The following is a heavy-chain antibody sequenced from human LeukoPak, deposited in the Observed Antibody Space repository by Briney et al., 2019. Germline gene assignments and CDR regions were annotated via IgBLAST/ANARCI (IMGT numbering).Heavy chain of an antibody. D-gene: IGHD2-15*01. V-gene: IGHV4-61*02. CDR3: ARIFPGGYCSGGSCYADV. CDR1: GGSISSSSYY. J-gene: IGHJ6*04. Sequence: SETLSLTCTVSGGSISSSSYYWSWIRQPAGKGLEWIGRIYTSGSTNYNPSLKSRVTISVDTSKNQFSLKLSSVTAADTAVYYCARIFPGGYCSGGSCYADVWGKGTTVTISS. CDR2: IYTSGST.